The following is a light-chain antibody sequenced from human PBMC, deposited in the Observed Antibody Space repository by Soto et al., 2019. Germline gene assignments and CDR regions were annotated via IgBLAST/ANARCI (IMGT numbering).Light chain of an antibody. J-gene: IGLJ3*02. CDR3: QTWATGIRV. Sequence: QSVLTQSPSASASLGASVKLTCTLSSGHSSYAIAWHQQQPEKGPRYLMKVNSDGRHTKGDGIPDRFSGSSSGAERYLTISSLQSEDEADYYCQTWATGIRVFGGGTKVTVL. V-gene: IGLV4-69*01. CDR1: SGHSSYA. CDR2: VNSDGRH.